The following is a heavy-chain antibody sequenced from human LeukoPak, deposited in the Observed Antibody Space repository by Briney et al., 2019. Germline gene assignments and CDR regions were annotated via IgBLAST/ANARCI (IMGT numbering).Heavy chain of an antibody. D-gene: IGHD4-23*01. J-gene: IGHJ5*02. CDR2: INPNSGDT. Sequence: ASVKVSCKASGYTFTDYYIDWVRQAPGQGLEWMGWINPNSGDTNYAQKFQDRVTMTRDTSISTAYIELNLLRSDDTAVYYCARDNSVEDTAWWFDPWGQGTLVTVSS. V-gene: IGHV1-2*02. CDR1: GYTFTDYY. CDR3: ARDNSVEDTAWWFDP.